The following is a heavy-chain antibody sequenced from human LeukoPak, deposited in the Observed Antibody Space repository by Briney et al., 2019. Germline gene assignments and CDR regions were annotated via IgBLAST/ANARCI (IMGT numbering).Heavy chain of an antibody. D-gene: IGHD6-13*01. CDR2: ISYDGSNK. V-gene: IGHV3-30-3*01. Sequence: RSLRLSCAASGFTFSSYAMHWVRQAPGKGLEWVAVISYDGSNKYYADSVKGRFTISRDNSKNTLYLQMNSLRAEDTAVYYCARDRGYSRGAFDIWGQGTMVTVSS. CDR1: GFTFSSYA. J-gene: IGHJ3*02. CDR3: ARDRGYSRGAFDI.